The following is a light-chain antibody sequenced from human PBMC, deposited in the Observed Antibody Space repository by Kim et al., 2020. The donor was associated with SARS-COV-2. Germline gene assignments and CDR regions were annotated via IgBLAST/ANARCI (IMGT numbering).Light chain of an antibody. V-gene: IGLV4-69*02. J-gene: IGLJ2*01. CDR3: QTWGTGIVV. CDR1: SGHSNYA. Sequence: ASVTLTVTLSSGHSNYAIAWHRQQPEKGPRYLMRLNSDGSHSKGDGIPDRFSGSRAGAERYLTISSLQSEDEADYYCQTWGTGIVVFGGGTQLTVL. CDR2: LNSDGSH.